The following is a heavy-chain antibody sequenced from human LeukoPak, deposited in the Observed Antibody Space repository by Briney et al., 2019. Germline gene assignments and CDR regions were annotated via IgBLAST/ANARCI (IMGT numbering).Heavy chain of an antibody. CDR3: ARCTATSSTSCYAVDY. V-gene: IGHV3-21*01. Sequence: GGSLRLSCAASGFTFSTYSMNWVRQAPGKGLEWGSSISSSSSYIYYADSVKGRFTISRDNAKNSLYLQMNSLRAEDTAVYYCARCTATSSTSCYAVDYWGQGTLVTVSS. D-gene: IGHD2-2*01. J-gene: IGHJ4*02. CDR1: GFTFSTYS. CDR2: ISSSSSYI.